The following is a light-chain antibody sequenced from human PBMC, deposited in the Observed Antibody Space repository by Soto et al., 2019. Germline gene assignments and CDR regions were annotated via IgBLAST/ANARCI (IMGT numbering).Light chain of an antibody. V-gene: IGLV2-14*01. Sequence: QSALTQPASVSGSPGQSITISCTGTSSDVGGYNYVSWYQQHPGKAPKLMIYDVSNRPSGVSNRFSGSKSGNTASLTISGLQAEDDADYCCSSYTSSTTLYVFGTGTKLTVL. CDR2: DVS. CDR3: SSYTSSTTLYV. J-gene: IGLJ1*01. CDR1: SSDVGGYNY.